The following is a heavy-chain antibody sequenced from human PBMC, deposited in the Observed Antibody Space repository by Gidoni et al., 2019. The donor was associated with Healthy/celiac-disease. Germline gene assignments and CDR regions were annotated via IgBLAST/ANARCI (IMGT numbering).Heavy chain of an antibody. V-gene: IGHV4-39*01. CDR2: IYYSGST. CDR3: ATDIVLMVYALDY. J-gene: IGHJ4*02. Sequence: QLQLQESRPGLVKPSETLSLTCTVSGGSISSSSYYWGWIRQPPGQGLEWIGSIYYSGSTYYNPSLKSRVTISVDTSKNQFSLKLSSVTAADTAVYYCATDIVLMVYALDYWGQGTLVTVSS. D-gene: IGHD2-8*01. CDR1: GGSISSSSYY.